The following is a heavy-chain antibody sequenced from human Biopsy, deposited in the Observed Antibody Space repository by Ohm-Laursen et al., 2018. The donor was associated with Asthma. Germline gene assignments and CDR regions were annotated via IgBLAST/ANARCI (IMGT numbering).Heavy chain of an antibody. Sequence: SVKVSCKSLGGTFNTYVIGWVRQAPGQGLEWMGGINSVFGTTTYPQKFRDRVTITADDSTSTVYMELSSLRSEDTAVYYCARKAGSCISRTCYSLDFWGQGTLVTVSS. CDR1: GGTFNTYV. CDR2: INSVFGTT. D-gene: IGHD2-2*01. V-gene: IGHV1-69*13. CDR3: ARKAGSCISRTCYSLDF. J-gene: IGHJ4*02.